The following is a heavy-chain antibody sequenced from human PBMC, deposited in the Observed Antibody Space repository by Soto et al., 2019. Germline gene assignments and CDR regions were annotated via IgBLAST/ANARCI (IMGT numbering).Heavy chain of an antibody. CDR2: IYHSGST. V-gene: IGHV4-30-2*01. CDR3: ARGEINYDILTGYGTYYYYGMDV. D-gene: IGHD3-9*01. CDR1: GGSISSGGYS. Sequence: SETLSLTCAVSGGSISSGGYSWSWIRQPPGKGLEWIGYIYHSGSTYYNPSLKSRVTISVDRSKNQFSLKLSSVTAADTAVYYCARGEINYDILTGYGTYYYYGMDVWGQGTTVTVSS. J-gene: IGHJ6*02.